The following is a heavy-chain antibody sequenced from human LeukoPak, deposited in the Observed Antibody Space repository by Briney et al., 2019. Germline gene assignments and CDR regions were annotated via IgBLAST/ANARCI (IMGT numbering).Heavy chain of an antibody. CDR3: ARDSVGSDRPTPSVVPAAY. J-gene: IGHJ4*02. CDR2: IIPIFGTA. CDR1: GFTFSSYA. V-gene: IGHV1-69*05. Sequence: KPGGSLRLSCAASGFTFSSYAISWVRQAPGQGLEWMGGIIPIFGTANYAQKFQGRVTITTDESTSTAYMELSSLRSEDTAVYYCARDSVGSDRPTPSVVPAAYWGQGTPVTVSS. D-gene: IGHD2-2*01.